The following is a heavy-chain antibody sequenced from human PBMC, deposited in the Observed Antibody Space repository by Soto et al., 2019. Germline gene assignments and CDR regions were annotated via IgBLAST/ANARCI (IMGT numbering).Heavy chain of an antibody. D-gene: IGHD1-26*01. CDR1: RFTFDYYW. V-gene: IGHV3-74*01. J-gene: IGHJ3*01. CDR3: ARGDRGAFDL. CDR2: IHSDGTST. Sequence: EVQLVESGGSLVQPGESLRLSCAASRFTFDYYWMNWVRQAPGKGLVWVSRIHSDGTSTTYADSVKGRFTISRDNAKNTLSLQMNSLRAEDTAVYYCARGDRGAFDLWGQGTVVTVSS.